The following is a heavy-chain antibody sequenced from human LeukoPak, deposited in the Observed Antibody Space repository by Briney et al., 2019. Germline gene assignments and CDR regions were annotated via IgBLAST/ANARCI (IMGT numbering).Heavy chain of an antibody. J-gene: IGHJ3*02. CDR2: INHSGST. CDR3: ARMAIPDDAFDI. Sequence: SKTLSLTCAVYGGSFSGYYWSWIRQPPGKGLEWIGEINHSGSTNYNPSLKSRVTISVDTSKNQFSLKLSSVTAADTAVYYCARMAIPDDAFDIWGQGTMVTVSS. V-gene: IGHV4-34*01. D-gene: IGHD2-21*01. CDR1: GGSFSGYY.